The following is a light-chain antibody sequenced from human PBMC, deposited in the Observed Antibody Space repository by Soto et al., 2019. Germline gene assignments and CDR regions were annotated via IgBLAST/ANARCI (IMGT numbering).Light chain of an antibody. V-gene: IGKV3-15*01. J-gene: IGKJ2*01. CDR2: DAS. Sequence: EIVMTQSPVTLSVSPGERATLSCRASQNINSDLAWYQQRPGQAPRLLIYDASSRATDIPPRIRGSGSGTDFTLTISSLQSEDLGGYFCQQYHKWPPQYTIGQGTKLEI. CDR3: QQYHKWPPQYT. CDR1: QNINSD.